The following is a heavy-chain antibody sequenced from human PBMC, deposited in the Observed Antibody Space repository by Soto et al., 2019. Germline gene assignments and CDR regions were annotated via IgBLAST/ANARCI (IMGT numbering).Heavy chain of an antibody. V-gene: IGHV3-48*01. Sequence: GSLRLSCAASGFTCSSYAMSWVRQAPGKGLEWVSYISSSSSTIYYADSVKGRFTISRDNSKNTLDLQMNSLRAEDTAVYYCARDISGYSYGYGYWGQGTLVTVSS. J-gene: IGHJ4*02. CDR1: GFTCSSYA. CDR2: ISSSSSTI. CDR3: ARDISGYSYGYGY. D-gene: IGHD5-18*01.